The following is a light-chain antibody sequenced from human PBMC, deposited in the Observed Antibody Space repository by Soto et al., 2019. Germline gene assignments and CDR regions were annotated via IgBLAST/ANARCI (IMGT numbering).Light chain of an antibody. CDR2: VVG. V-gene: IGLV2-23*02. CDR3: CSYAGSGTPYV. Sequence: QPVLTQPASVFWSPGQSIIISLPGTSSEVGSYNLVSWYQHHPGKAPKLMIYVVGKRPSGVSSRFSGSKSGNTASLTISGLQAEDEADYYCCSYAGSGTPYVFGTGTKVTVL. J-gene: IGLJ1*01. CDR1: SSEVGSYNL.